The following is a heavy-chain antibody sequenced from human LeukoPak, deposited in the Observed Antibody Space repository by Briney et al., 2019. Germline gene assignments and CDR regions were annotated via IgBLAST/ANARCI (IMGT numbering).Heavy chain of an antibody. Sequence: SETLSLTCAVYGGSFSGYYWSWIRQPPGKGLEWIGEINHSGGTNYNPSLKSRVTISVDTSKNQFSLKLSSVTAADTAVYYCARGGSRLLWFGEPQRYYFDYWGQGTLVTVSS. CDR1: GGSFSGYY. CDR3: ARGGSRLLWFGEPQRYYFDY. CDR2: INHSGGT. V-gene: IGHV4-34*01. J-gene: IGHJ4*02. D-gene: IGHD3-10*01.